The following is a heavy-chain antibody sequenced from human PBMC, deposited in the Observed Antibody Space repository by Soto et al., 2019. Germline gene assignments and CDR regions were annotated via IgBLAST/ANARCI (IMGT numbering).Heavy chain of an antibody. J-gene: IGHJ4*02. Sequence: QVQLQESGPGLVKPSQTLSLTCTVSGGSISSGGYYWSWIRQHPGKGLEWIGDIYYGGSTYYNPSCKSQVTISVDTAKSQYSLKLSSVTAADTAVYYCARDRLSSGSYYFDYWGQGTLVTVSS. CDR1: GGSISSGGYY. V-gene: IGHV4-31*01. CDR3: ARDRLSSGSYYFDY. D-gene: IGHD1-26*01. CDR2: IYYGGST.